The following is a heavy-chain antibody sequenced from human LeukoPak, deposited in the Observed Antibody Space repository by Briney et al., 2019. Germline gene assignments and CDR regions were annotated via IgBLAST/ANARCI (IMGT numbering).Heavy chain of an antibody. CDR1: GFTFSSYW. D-gene: IGHD1-26*01. CDR2: INSDGSST. J-gene: IGHJ4*02. CDR3: ASSRVGAPDAFDY. Sequence: PGGSLRLSCAASGFTFSSYWMHWVRQAPGKGLVWVSRINSDGSSTSYADSVKGRFTISRDNSKNTLYLQMNSLRAEDTAVYYCASSRVGAPDAFDYWGQGTLVTVSS. V-gene: IGHV3-74*01.